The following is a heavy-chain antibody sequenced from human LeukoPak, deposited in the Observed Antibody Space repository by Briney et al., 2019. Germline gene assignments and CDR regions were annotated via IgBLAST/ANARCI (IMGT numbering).Heavy chain of an antibody. CDR3: ARGGVYSSGWFFDY. CDR1: GGSISSYY. CDR2: IYYSGTT. J-gene: IGHJ4*02. Sequence: PSETLSLTCTVSGGSISSYYWNWIRQPPGKGLEWIGYIYYSGTTNYNPSLKSRVTISIDTSKNQFSLKLSSVTAADTAVYYCARGGVYSSGWFFDYWGQGALVTVSS. D-gene: IGHD6-19*01. V-gene: IGHV4-59*01.